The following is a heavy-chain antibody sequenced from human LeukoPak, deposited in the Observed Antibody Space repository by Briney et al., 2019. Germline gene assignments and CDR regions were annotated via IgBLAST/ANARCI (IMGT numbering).Heavy chain of an antibody. V-gene: IGHV3-30*02. Sequence: GGSLRLSCAASGFTFSSYGMHWVRQAPGKGLEWVAFIRYDGSNKYYADSVKGRFTISRDNSKNTLYLQMNSLRPEDTAVYYCATDPPGVGGTSDYSDYWGQGTLVTVSS. D-gene: IGHD1-26*01. CDR3: ATDPPGVGGTSDYSDY. CDR2: IRYDGSNK. J-gene: IGHJ4*02. CDR1: GFTFSSYG.